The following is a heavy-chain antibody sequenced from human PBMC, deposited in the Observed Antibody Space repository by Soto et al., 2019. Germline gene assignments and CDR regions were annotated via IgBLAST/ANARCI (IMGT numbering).Heavy chain of an antibody. V-gene: IGHV1-2*02. Sequence: QVQLVQSGAEVKKPGASVKVSCKASGYTFTGYYMHWVRQAPGQGLEWMGWINPNSGGTNYAQKFQGGVTMTRDTSISTAYKELSRLRSDDTAVYYCARAAASSWSYYYGMDVWGQGTTVTVSS. D-gene: IGHD6-13*01. CDR2: INPNSGGT. CDR1: GYTFTGYY. CDR3: ARAAASSWSYYYGMDV. J-gene: IGHJ6*02.